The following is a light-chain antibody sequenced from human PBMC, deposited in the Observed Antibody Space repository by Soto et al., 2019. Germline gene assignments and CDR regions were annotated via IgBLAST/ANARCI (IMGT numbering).Light chain of an antibody. J-gene: IGLJ1*01. CDR3: SSYTSSSTLKGV. CDR2: DVS. Sequence: QSALTQPASVSGSPGQSITISCTGTSSDVGGYNYVSWYQQHPGKAPKLMIYDVSNRPSGVSNRFSGSKSGNTASLTISGRQAEDEADYYCSSYTSSSTLKGVFGTGTKVTVL. CDR1: SSDVGGYNY. V-gene: IGLV2-14*01.